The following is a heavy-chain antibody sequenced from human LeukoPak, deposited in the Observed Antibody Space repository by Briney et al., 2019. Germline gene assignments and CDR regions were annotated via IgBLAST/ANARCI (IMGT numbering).Heavy chain of an antibody. D-gene: IGHD3-10*01. CDR3: ARRLGVETYFDY. CDR1: GDSISSTGRYCF. J-gene: IGHJ4*02. Sequence: SEPLSLTCSVSGDSISSTGRYCFWDWIRQPPGKGRDWFGSIYHSGPTYYTPALKSRVALSVDTSRNQFSLRLTSVTAADTAVYYCARRLGVETYFDYWGQGILVTVSS. V-gene: IGHV4-39*01. CDR2: IYHSGPT.